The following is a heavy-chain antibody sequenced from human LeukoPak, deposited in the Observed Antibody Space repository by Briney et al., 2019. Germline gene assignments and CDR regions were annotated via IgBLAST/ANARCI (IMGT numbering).Heavy chain of an antibody. Sequence: SETLSLTCTVSGGSISSYYWSWIRQPPGKGLEWIGYIYYSGSTNYNPSLKSRVTMSVDTSKNQFSLKLSSVTAADTAVYYCARDVGADYDSSAKPLDYWGQGTLVTVSS. D-gene: IGHD3-22*01. V-gene: IGHV4-59*12. J-gene: IGHJ4*02. CDR2: IYYSGST. CDR3: ARDVGADYDSSAKPLDY. CDR1: GGSISSYY.